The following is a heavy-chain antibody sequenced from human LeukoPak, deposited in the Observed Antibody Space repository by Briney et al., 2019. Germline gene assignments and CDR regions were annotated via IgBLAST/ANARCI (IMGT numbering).Heavy chain of an antibody. D-gene: IGHD6-19*01. Sequence: PGGSLRLSCAASGFSVRSSYMRGVRQAPGKGGEWVSVFYGGGTANYAHSVKGRFTISRDNSKNTLYLQMNTLSAEDTAVYYCAKDLGHSSGWSDAFDIWGQGTMVTVSS. CDR2: FYGGGTA. CDR1: GFSVRSSY. CDR3: AKDLGHSSGWSDAFDI. V-gene: IGHV3-53*01. J-gene: IGHJ3*02.